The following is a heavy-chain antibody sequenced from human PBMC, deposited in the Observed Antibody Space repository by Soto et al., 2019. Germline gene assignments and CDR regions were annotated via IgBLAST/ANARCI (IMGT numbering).Heavy chain of an antibody. D-gene: IGHD2-21*02. CDR2: ISAYNGNT. V-gene: IGHV1-18*01. CDR3: AREPQYCGGDCNYYGMDV. J-gene: IGHJ6*02. CDR1: GYTFTSYG. Sequence: ASVKVSCKASGYTFTSYGISWVRQAPGQGLEWMGWISAYNGNTNYAQKLQGRVTMTTDTSTSTAYMELRGLRSDDTAVYYCAREPQYCGGDCNYYGMDVWGQGTTVTVSS.